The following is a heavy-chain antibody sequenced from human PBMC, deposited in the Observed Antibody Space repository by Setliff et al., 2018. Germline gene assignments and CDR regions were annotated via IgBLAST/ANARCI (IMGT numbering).Heavy chain of an antibody. CDR2: IHYSGST. J-gene: IGHJ3*02. CDR1: GGSISSSSYY. D-gene: IGHD1-26*01. V-gene: IGHV4-39*07. CDR3: ARGGDSGSYFLANHDAFDI. Sequence: SETLSLTCTVSGGSISSSSYYWGWIRQPPGKGLEWIGSIHYSGSTYYNPSLKSRVTISIDTSKNQFSLKLSSVTAADTAVYYCARGGDSGSYFLANHDAFDIRGQGTMVTVSS.